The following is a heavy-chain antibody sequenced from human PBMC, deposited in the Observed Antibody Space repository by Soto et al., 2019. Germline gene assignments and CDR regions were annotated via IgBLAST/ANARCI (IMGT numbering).Heavy chain of an antibody. Sequence: QVQLVESGGGVVQPGRSLRLSCAASGFTFNTYAMHWVRRAPGKGLEWVAIIWYDGTDKSYADSVKSRFTISRHNSKNTLSLQINSLKADATAVHFCTRANGQIDLWGQDALVTVTS. D-gene: IGHD2-21*01. CDR2: IWYDGTDK. CDR1: GFTFNTYA. CDR3: TRANGQIDL. V-gene: IGHV3-33*01. J-gene: IGHJ1*01.